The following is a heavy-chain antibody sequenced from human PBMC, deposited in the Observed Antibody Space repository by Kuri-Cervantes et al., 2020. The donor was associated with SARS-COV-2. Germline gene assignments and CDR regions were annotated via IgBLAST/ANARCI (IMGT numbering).Heavy chain of an antibody. D-gene: IGHD2/OR15-2a*01. CDR3: ARDHFHFDY. Sequence: GESPKISCAASGFIFNDYSMGWIRQAPGKGLEWVANIKQDGSEKYYVDSVKGRFTISRDNAKNSLYLQMNSLRAEDTAVYYCARDHFHFDYWGQGTLVTVSS. V-gene: IGHV3-7*01. J-gene: IGHJ4*02. CDR1: GFIFNDYS. CDR2: IKQDGSEK.